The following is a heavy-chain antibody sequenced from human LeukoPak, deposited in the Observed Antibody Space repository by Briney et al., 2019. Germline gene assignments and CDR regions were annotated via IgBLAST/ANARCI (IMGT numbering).Heavy chain of an antibody. J-gene: IGHJ4*02. CDR2: INHSGYT. CDR1: GGSFSGYY. CDR3: TRMTTGHDY. Sequence: SETLSLTCAVYGGSFSGYYWSWVRQTPGKGLEWIGEINHSGYTNDSPSLKSRVTLSIDTSRKQFSLNLRSVTVADTGIYYCTRMTTGHDYWGQGTLVTVSS. V-gene: IGHV4-34*01. D-gene: IGHD4-17*01.